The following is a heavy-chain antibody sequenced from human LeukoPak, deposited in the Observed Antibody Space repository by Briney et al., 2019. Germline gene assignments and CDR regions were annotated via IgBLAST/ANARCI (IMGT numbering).Heavy chain of an antibody. CDR2: IWNAGDT. V-gene: IGHV3-66*01. D-gene: IGHD6-19*01. J-gene: IGHJ5*02. CDR3: ARDLGYSSGWSGFDP. Sequence: GGSLRLSCAASGLIVTHNYMNWVRQAPGKGLEWVSVIWNAGDTYYADSVKGRFTISRDDSKNTVYLQMNSLRAEDTAVYYCARDLGYSSGWSGFDPWGQGTLVTVSS. CDR1: GLIVTHNY.